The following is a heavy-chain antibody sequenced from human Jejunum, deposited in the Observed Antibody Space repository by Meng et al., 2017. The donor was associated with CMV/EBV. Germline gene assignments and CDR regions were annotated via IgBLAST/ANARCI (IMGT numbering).Heavy chain of an antibody. Sequence: HPHGHGPAPVKPSQPPARPCTVSGCSVSSSGYHWTWIRQHPGKGLEWFGHIYYSGSTFYNPSLKRRVIISIGTSKNQFSLNLRSVTAADTAVYYCARVSSGWDYFDYWGQGTLVTVSS. CDR3: ARVSSGWDYFDY. D-gene: IGHD6-19*01. J-gene: IGHJ4*02. CDR1: GCSVSSSGYH. V-gene: IGHV4-31*03. CDR2: IYYSGST.